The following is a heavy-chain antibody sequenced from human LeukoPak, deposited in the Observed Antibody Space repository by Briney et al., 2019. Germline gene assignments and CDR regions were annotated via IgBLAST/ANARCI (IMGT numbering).Heavy chain of an antibody. CDR1: GGSISSSSYF. J-gene: IGHJ4*02. V-gene: IGHV4-39*01. D-gene: IGHD6-19*01. Sequence: SETLSLTCTVSGGSISSSSYFWGWIRQPPGKGLEWIGSIYYSGTTYYNPSLKSRVTISVDTSKKQFSLKLTSVTAADTAVYYCASLPWLVRWIYYWGQGTLVTVSS. CDR3: ASLPWLVRWIYY. CDR2: IYYSGTT.